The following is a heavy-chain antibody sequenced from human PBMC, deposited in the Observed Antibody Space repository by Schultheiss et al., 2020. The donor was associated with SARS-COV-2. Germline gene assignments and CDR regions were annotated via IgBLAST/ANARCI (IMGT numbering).Heavy chain of an antibody. CDR1: GGTFSSYA. Sequence: SVKVSCKASGGTFSSYAISWVRQAPGQGLEWMGGIIPIFGTANYAQKFQGRVTITADESTSTAYMELSSLRSEDTAVYYCARDSHRYVTTSEFDYYYGMDVWGQGTTVTVSS. CDR2: IIPIFGTA. V-gene: IGHV1-69*13. D-gene: IGHD4-17*01. J-gene: IGHJ6*02. CDR3: ARDSHRYVTTSEFDYYYGMDV.